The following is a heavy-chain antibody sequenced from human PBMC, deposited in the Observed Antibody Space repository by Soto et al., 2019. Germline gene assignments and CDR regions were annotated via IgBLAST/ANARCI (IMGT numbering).Heavy chain of an antibody. CDR1: GFTFSAYS. D-gene: IGHD2-8*01. CDR2: ITGSSGTI. Sequence: LRLSCAASGFTFSAYSMNWARQAPGNGLEWVSYITGSSGTIFYADSVKGRFTISRDNAKNSLYLQMNSLRDEDTAVYYCARDNGMAGAFDPWGQGTLVTVSS. CDR3: ARDNGMAGAFDP. J-gene: IGHJ5*02. V-gene: IGHV3-48*02.